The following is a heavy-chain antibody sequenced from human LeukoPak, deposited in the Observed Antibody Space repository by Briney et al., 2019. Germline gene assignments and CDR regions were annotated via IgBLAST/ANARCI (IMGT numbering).Heavy chain of an antibody. CDR2: IRSKAYGGTT. V-gene: IGHV3-49*03. CDR1: GFTFGDYA. J-gene: IGHJ5*02. D-gene: IGHD2-21*02. Sequence: GRSLRLSCTASGFTFGDYAMSWFRQAPGKGLKWVGFIRSKAYGGTTEYAASVKGRFTISRDDSKSIAYLQMNSLKTEDTAVYYCTRSIYRGGDCWWFDPWGQGTLVTVSS. CDR3: TRSIYRGGDCWWFDP.